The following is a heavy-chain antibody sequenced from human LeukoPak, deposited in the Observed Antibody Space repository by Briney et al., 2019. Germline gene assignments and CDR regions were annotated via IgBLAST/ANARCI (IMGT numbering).Heavy chain of an antibody. D-gene: IGHD3-10*01. CDR2: IYPGDSYT. CDR3: ARSGGGSGSYPFDP. CDR1: GYSFTTYW. J-gene: IGHJ5*02. V-gene: IGHV5-51*01. Sequence: GESLKISCRGSGYSFTTYWIGWVRQMPGKGLEWMGIIYPGDSYTNYSPSFQGHVTISGDKSISTAYLQWNSLKASDTATYYCARSGGGSGSYPFDPWGQGTLVTVSS.